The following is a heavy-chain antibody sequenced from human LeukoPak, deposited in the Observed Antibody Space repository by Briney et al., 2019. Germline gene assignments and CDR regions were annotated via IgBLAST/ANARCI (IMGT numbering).Heavy chain of an antibody. CDR2: IYYSGST. J-gene: IGHJ5*02. Sequence: SETLSFTCNVSGGSITSSSYYWGWIRQPPGKGLEWIGNIYYSGSTYYNPSLKSRIIISVDTSKNQFSLKLSSVTAADTALYYCARARRGYNYAEALDRWGQGTLVTVSS. CDR3: ARARRGYNYAEALDR. V-gene: IGHV4-39*07. D-gene: IGHD5-18*01. CDR1: GGSITSSSYY.